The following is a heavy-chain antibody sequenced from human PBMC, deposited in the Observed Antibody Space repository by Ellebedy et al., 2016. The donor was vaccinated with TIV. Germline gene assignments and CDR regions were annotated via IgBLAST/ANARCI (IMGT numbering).Heavy chain of an antibody. CDR1: GFTFSDYY. CDR2: ISSSGSTI. D-gene: IGHD6-13*01. CDR3: ASPPGIAAAGTEDY. V-gene: IGHV3-11*01. J-gene: IGHJ4*02. Sequence: GESLKISXAASGFTFSDYYMSWIRQAPGKGLEWVSYISSSGSTIYYADSVKGRFTISRDNAKNSLYLQMNSLRAEDTAVYYCASPPGIAAAGTEDYWGQGTLVTVSS.